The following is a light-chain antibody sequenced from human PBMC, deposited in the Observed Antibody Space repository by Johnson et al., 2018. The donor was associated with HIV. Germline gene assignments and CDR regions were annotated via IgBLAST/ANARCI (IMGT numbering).Light chain of an antibody. V-gene: IGLV1-51*02. J-gene: IGLJ1*01. CDR2: ENN. CDR1: SSYIGNNY. Sequence: QSLLTQPPSVSAAPGQKVSISCSGSSSYIGNNYVSSYQQLPGTAPKLLIYENNKRPSGIPDRFSGSKSGTSATLGITGLQTGDEADYYCGTWDSSLSAGIFGTGTKVTVL. CDR3: GTWDSSLSAGI.